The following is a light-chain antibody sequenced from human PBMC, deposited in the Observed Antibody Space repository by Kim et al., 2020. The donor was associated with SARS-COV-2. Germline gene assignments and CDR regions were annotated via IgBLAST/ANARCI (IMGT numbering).Light chain of an antibody. CDR3: HQYLKSYT. J-gene: IGKJ2*01. CDR2: SAS. CDR1: QSVSSTH. V-gene: IGKV3-20*01. Sequence: PGERVTLFCRASQSVSSTHFAWYRQKRGQAPRLLVYSASFRATGIPDRFSGSGSGTDFTLTITTLEPEDFAVYFCHQYLKSYTFGQGTKLEI.